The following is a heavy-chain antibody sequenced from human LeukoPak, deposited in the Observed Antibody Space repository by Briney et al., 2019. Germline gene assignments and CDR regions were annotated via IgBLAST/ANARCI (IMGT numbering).Heavy chain of an antibody. D-gene: IGHD3-3*01. V-gene: IGHV1-2*02. CDR2: INPNSGGT. CDR3: ARPNDFSWFDP. Sequence: GASVKVSCKTSGYTFTAYYIHWVRQAPGQGLEWMGWINPNSGGTNYAQKFQGRVTMTRDTSISTAYMELSRLRSDDTAVYYCARPNDFSWFDPWGQGTLVTVSS. J-gene: IGHJ5*02. CDR1: GYTFTAYY.